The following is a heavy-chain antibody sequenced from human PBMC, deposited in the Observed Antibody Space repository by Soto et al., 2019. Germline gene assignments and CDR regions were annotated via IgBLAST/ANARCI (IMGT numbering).Heavy chain of an antibody. CDR1: GFTFSSYC. D-gene: IGHD2-2*01. CDR3: ARDREYCISTRCGYSMDV. CDR2: IKQDGSNK. Sequence: GGSLRVSCAASGFTFSSYCMSWGRQAPGKGLEWVANIKQDGSNKYYADSVKGRFTTSRDNSKNTLYLQMNSLRAEDTAVYYCARDREYCISTRCGYSMDVWGKGTTVTVSS. V-gene: IGHV3-7*01. J-gene: IGHJ6*03.